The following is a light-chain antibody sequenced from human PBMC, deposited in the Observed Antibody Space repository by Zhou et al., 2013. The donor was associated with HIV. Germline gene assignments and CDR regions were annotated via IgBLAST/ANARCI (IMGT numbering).Light chain of an antibody. J-gene: IGKJ1*01. V-gene: IGKV1-5*03. CDR2: TAS. CDR1: QSISSW. CDR3: QQYYSYSPT. Sequence: DIQMTQSPSTLSASVGDRVTITCRASQSISSWLAWYQQKPGKAPNLLIYTASTLENGVPSSFSGSGSGTEFTLTISSLQPDDFATYYCQQYYSYSPTFGQGTQGGNQT.